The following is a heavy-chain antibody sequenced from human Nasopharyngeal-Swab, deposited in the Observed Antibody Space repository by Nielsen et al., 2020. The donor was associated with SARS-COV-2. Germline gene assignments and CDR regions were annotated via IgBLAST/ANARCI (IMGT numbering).Heavy chain of an antibody. CDR2: ISGSGGST. CDR3: AKDSEDYGDYSDY. D-gene: IGHD4-17*01. CDR1: GFTFSSYA. V-gene: IGHV3-23*01. Sequence: GGSLRLSCAASGFTFSSYAMSWVRQAPGKGLEWVSAISGSGGSTYYTDSVKGRFTISRDNSKNTLYLQMNSLRAEDTAVYYCAKDSEDYGDYSDYWGQGTLVTVSS. J-gene: IGHJ4*02.